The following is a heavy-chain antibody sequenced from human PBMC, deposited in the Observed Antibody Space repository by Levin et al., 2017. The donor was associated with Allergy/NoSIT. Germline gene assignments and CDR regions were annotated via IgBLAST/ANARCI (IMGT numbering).Heavy chain of an antibody. V-gene: IGHV4-38-2*01. CDR3: ARARVVAAAPHYFDF. J-gene: IGHJ4*02. CDR2: IHHSGAT. CDR1: GSSITTDFF. Sequence: AGGSLRLSCAVSGSSITTDFFWGWVRQPPGKGLEWIGSIHHSGATFYNSSLKSRVTVSLDTSNNQFSLVMASMSAADTAVYYCARARVVAAAPHYFDFWGQGTLATVSS. D-gene: IGHD2-15*01.